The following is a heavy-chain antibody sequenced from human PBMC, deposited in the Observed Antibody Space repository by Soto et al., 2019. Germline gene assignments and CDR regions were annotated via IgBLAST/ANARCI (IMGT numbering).Heavy chain of an antibody. Sequence: QVQLVQSGAEVKKPGSSVKVSCKASGGTFSSYAISWVRQAPGQGLEWMGGIIPIFGTANYAQKFQGRVAITGDESTSTDYMELSSLRSEDTAVYYCASHGYSYGYLFDYWGQGTLVTVSS. J-gene: IGHJ4*02. CDR1: GGTFSSYA. CDR2: IIPIFGTA. D-gene: IGHD5-18*01. CDR3: ASHGYSYGYLFDY. V-gene: IGHV1-69*12.